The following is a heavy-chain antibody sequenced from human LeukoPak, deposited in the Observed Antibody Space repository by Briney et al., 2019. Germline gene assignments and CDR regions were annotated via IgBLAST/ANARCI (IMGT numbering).Heavy chain of an antibody. V-gene: IGHV1-69*05. D-gene: IGHD3-10*01. J-gene: IGHJ4*02. Sequence: ASAKVSCKASGGTFSCYAISWVRQAPGQGLEWMGRIIPIFGTANYAQKFQGRVTITTDESTSTAYMELSSLRSEDTAVYYCARDPWAPYYGSGSYSEKGLDCWGQGTLVTVSS. CDR2: IIPIFGTA. CDR3: ARDPWAPYYGSGSYSEKGLDC. CDR1: GGTFSCYA.